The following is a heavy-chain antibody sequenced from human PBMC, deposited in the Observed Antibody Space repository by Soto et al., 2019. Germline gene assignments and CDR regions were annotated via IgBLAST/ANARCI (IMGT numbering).Heavy chain of an antibody. Sequence: QVQLVQSGVEVKKPGASVKVSCKASGYTFTNYAISWVRQAPGRGLEWMGWGNTHNGNPNYAQIFQGRITMPTDTSTGTAYMELRSLKSDDSAVYYCSKDHQYSTDWQRFDSWGQGTLVTVSS. CDR1: GYTFTNYA. J-gene: IGHJ4*02. D-gene: IGHD6-6*01. CDR2: GNTHNGNP. V-gene: IGHV1-18*01. CDR3: SKDHQYSTDWQRFDS.